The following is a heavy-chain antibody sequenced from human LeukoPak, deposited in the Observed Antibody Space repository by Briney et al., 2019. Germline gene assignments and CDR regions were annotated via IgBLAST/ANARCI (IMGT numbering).Heavy chain of an antibody. Sequence: GGSLRLSCAASGFTFSSSVMHWVRQAPGKGLEWVAAISYDGRDKYFADSVMGRFTISRDNSKNTVDLQVNGLRAEDTAVYYCARETGNYYFDFWGQGTLVTVSS. CDR2: ISYDGRDK. CDR1: GFTFSSSV. V-gene: IGHV3-30*03. J-gene: IGHJ4*02. CDR3: ARETGNYYFDF. D-gene: IGHD1-7*01.